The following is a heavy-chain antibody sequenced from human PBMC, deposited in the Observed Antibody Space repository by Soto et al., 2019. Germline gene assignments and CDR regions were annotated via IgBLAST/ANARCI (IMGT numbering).Heavy chain of an antibody. D-gene: IGHD3-3*01. J-gene: IGHJ6*02. Sequence: GGSLRLSCAASGFTFSSYGMNWVRQAPGKGLEWVAVISYDGSNKYYADSVKGRFTISRDNSKNTLYLQMNSLRAEDTAVYYCAKDDFWSGLGVDVWGQGTTVTVSS. CDR2: ISYDGSNK. CDR3: AKDDFWSGLGVDV. CDR1: GFTFSSYG. V-gene: IGHV3-30*18.